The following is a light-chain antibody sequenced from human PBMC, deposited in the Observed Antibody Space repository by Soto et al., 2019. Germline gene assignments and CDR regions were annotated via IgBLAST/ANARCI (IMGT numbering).Light chain of an antibody. Sequence: DIQMTQSPSTLSASVGDRVTVTCRASQSISSWLAWYQQKPRKAPKLLIYDASSLESGVPSRFSGSGSGTEFTLTISSLQPGYFSTYYCQQNHSYSPFTFGPGTKVDIK. V-gene: IGKV1-5*01. J-gene: IGKJ3*01. CDR1: QSISSW. CDR3: QQNHSYSPFT. CDR2: DAS.